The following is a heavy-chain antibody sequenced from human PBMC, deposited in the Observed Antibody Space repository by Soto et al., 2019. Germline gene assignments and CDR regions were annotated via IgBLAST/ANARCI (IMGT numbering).Heavy chain of an antibody. D-gene: IGHD2-21*02. V-gene: IGHV4-31*03. Sequence: QVQLQESGPGLVKPSQTLSLTCTVSGGSISSGGYYWSWIRQHPGKVLEWIGYIYYSGSTYYNPSLQSRVTISVDTSKNQFSLKLSSVTAADTAVYYCARVCGGDCHYGMDVWGQGTTVTVSS. CDR3: ARVCGGDCHYGMDV. CDR1: GGSISSGGYY. J-gene: IGHJ6*02. CDR2: IYYSGST.